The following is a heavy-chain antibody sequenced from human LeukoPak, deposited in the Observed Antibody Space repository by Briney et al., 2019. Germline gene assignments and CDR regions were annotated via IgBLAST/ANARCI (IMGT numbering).Heavy chain of an antibody. CDR3: AKDQRLLWFGEFLFDY. CDR2: ISYDGSNK. D-gene: IGHD3-10*01. CDR1: GFTFSSYG. J-gene: IGHJ4*02. Sequence: GGSLRLSCAASGFTFSSYGMHWVRQAPGKGLEWVAVISYDGSNKYYADSVKGRFTISRDNSKNTLYLQMNSLRAEDTAAYYCAKDQRLLWFGEFLFDYWGQGTLVTVSS. V-gene: IGHV3-30*18.